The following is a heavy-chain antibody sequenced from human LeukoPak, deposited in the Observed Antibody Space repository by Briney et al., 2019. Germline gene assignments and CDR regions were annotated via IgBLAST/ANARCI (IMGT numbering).Heavy chain of an antibody. V-gene: IGHV1-69*01. D-gene: IGHD3-10*01. Sequence: GSSVKVSCKASGGTFSSYAISWVRQAPGQGLEWMGGIIPIFGTANYAQKFQGRVTITADESTSTAYMELSSLRAEDTAVYYCAKAYYYGSGSNYKSFDYWGQGTLVTVSS. CDR3: AKAYYYGSGSNYKSFDY. J-gene: IGHJ4*02. CDR2: IIPIFGTA. CDR1: GGTFSSYA.